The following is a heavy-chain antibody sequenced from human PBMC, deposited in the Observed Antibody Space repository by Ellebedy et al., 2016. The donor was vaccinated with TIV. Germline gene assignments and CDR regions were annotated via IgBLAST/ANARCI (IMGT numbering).Heavy chain of an antibody. V-gene: IGHV3-30*02. CDR1: GFTFSSYG. Sequence: GESLKISXAASGFTFSSYGMHWVRQAPGKGLEWVAVIWYDGSNKYYADSVKGRFTISRDNSKNTLYLQMNSLRAEDTAVYYCANDVGAGTDYWGQGTLVTVSS. D-gene: IGHD1-26*01. J-gene: IGHJ4*02. CDR2: IWYDGSNK. CDR3: ANDVGAGTDY.